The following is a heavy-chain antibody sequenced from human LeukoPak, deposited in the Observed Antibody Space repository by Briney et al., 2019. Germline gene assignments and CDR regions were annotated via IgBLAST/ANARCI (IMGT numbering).Heavy chain of an antibody. V-gene: IGHV5-51*01. CDR3: ASRSNSGYEFFDY. CDR2: IYPGDSDT. CDR1: GYSFTSYW. Sequence: GESLKISSKGSGYSFTSYWIGWVRQMPGKGLEWMGIIYPGDSDTRYSPSFQGQVTISADKSISTAYLQWSSLKASDTAMYYCASRSNSGYEFFDYWGQGTLVTVSS. D-gene: IGHD5-12*01. J-gene: IGHJ4*02.